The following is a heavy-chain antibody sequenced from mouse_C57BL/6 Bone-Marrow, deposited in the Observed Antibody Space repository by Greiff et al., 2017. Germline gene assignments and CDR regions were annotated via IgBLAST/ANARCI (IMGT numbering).Heavy chain of an antibody. V-gene: IGHV1-80*01. CDR3: ARSHSNYHYYFDY. Sequence: QVQLKESGAELVKPGASVKISCKASGYAFSSYWMNWVKQRPGTGLVWIGQLYPGDVDTNYNGKFKGKATLTADKSSSTTYMQLSSLTSEYSAVYFCARSHSNYHYYFDYWGQGTTLTVSA. J-gene: IGHJ2*01. CDR1: GYAFSSYW. CDR2: LYPGDVDT. D-gene: IGHD2-5*01.